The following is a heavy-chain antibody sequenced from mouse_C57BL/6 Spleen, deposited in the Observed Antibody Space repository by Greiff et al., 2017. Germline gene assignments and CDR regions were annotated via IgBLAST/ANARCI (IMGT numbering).Heavy chain of an antibody. J-gene: IGHJ3*01. CDR1: GYTFTSYG. D-gene: IGHD1-1*01. V-gene: IGHV1-81*01. CDR2: IYPRSGNT. CDR3: ARDYYGSSSAWLAY. Sequence: VQLQQSGAELARPGASVKLSCKASGYTFTSYGISWVKQRPGQGLEWIGEIYPRSGNTYYNEKFKGKATLTADKSSSTAYMELRSLTSEDSAVYFCARDYYGSSSAWLAYWGQGTLVTVSA.